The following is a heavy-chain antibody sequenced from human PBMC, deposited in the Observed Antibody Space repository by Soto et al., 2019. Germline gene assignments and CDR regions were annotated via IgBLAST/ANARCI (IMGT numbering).Heavy chain of an antibody. CDR3: ARDADTVTEADSSEYFQH. J-gene: IGHJ1*01. CDR2: ISSSSSTI. D-gene: IGHD4-17*01. Sequence: GGSLRLSCAASGFTFSSYSMNWVRQAPGKGLEWVSYISSSSSTIYYADSVKGRFTISRDNAKNSLYLQMNSLRAEDTAVYYCARDADTVTEADSSEYFQHWGQGTLVTVSS. V-gene: IGHV3-48*01. CDR1: GFTFSSYS.